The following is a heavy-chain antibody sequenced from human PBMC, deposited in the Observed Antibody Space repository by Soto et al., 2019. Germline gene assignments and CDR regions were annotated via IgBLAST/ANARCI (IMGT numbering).Heavy chain of an antibody. J-gene: IGHJ6*02. V-gene: IGHV4-61*01. Sequence: QVQLQESGPGLVKPSETLSLACTVSGGSVNSGSYYWTWIRQPPGKGLEWIGYLYYNTNTNYNPSLKSRVTISVDTSKNQFSLKLISVTAADTAVYYCARTYCTTTSCQAHGMDVWGQGTTVTVSS. CDR3: ARTYCTTTSCQAHGMDV. CDR2: LYYNTNT. D-gene: IGHD2-2*01. CDR1: GGSVNSGSYY.